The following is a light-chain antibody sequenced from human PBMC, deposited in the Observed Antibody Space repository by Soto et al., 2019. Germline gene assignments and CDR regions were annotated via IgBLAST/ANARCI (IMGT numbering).Light chain of an antibody. Sequence: DIQMTQSPSSLSASVGDRVTITCRASQNIGVYLNWYQKKPGKAPKLLINAASSLHSGVPSTFSGSGSGNDFALTISSLQPEDFATYYCHQTAANPWTFAQGTKVEIK. CDR3: HQTAANPWT. CDR2: AAS. V-gene: IGKV1-39*01. CDR1: QNIGVY. J-gene: IGKJ1*01.